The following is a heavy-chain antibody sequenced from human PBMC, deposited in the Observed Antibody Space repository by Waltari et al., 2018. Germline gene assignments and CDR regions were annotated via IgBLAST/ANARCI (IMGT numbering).Heavy chain of an antibody. V-gene: IGHV3-23*01. D-gene: IGHD3-22*01. CDR1: GFPFSSSA. CDR2: IIGSGGST. J-gene: IGHJ4*02. Sequence: EVQLLESGGGLVQPGGSLRLSCAAPGFPFSSSAMSWVSQAPGKGLEWCSAIIGSGGSTYYADSVKDRFTISRDNSKNTLYLQMNSLRAEDTAVYYCAKTRGDYYDSLLDYWGQGTLVTVSS. CDR3: AKTRGDYYDSLLDY.